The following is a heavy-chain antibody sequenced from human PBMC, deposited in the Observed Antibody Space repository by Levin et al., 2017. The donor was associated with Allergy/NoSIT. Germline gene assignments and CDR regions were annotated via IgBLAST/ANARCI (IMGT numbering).Heavy chain of an antibody. J-gene: IGHJ2*01. CDR2: IYYSGTT. CDR3: ARLRRTNDWYFDL. CDR1: GGSMSSSSYF. Sequence: PSETLSLTCTVSGGSMSSSSYFWAWVRQPPGKGLEWIGMIYYSGTTYYNPSLKSRVTLSVDTSKNHFSLQLTSVTAADTAMYFCARLRRTNDWYFDLWGRGTLVTVSS. V-gene: IGHV4-39*02. D-gene: IGHD2-8*01.